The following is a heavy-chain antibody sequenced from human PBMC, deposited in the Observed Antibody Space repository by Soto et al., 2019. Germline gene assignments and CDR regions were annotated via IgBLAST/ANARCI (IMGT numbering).Heavy chain of an antibody. CDR2: IFPGDSDT. CDR3: ARARVSTPRLEDPFDI. Sequence: GESLKISCKGSGYSFTTYWLAWVRQMPGKGLEYMGIIFPGDSDTRYSPSFQGQVAISADKSISTAYLQWTSLKASDTAIYYCARARVSTPRLEDPFDIWGQGTMVTVSS. D-gene: IGHD3-3*01. CDR1: GYSFTTYW. V-gene: IGHV5-51*01. J-gene: IGHJ3*02.